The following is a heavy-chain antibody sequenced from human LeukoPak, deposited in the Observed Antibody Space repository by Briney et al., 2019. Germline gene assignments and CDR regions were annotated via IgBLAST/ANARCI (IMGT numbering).Heavy chain of an antibody. V-gene: IGHV1-69*04. CDR1: GGTFSSYT. Sequence: SVKVSCKASGGTFSSYTISWVRQAPGHGLEWLGRIIPILGLANYAQKFPGRVTITVDISTSTAYMELSILRSEDTAVYYCARDPTGLIYDYVWGSGFDYWGQGTLVTVSS. CDR2: IIPILGLA. J-gene: IGHJ4*02. D-gene: IGHD3-16*01. CDR3: ARDPTGLIYDYVWGSGFDY.